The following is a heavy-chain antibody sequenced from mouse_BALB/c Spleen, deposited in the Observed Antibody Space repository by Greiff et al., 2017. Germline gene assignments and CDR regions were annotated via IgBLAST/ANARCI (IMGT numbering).Heavy chain of an antibody. CDR3: ARESSPSMDY. J-gene: IGHJ4*01. Sequence: DVKLVESGGDLVKPGGSLKLSCAASGFTFSSYGMSWVRQTPDKRLEWVATISSGGSYTYYPDSVKGRFTISRDNAKNTLYLQMSSVKSEDTAMYYCARESSPSMDYWGQGTSVTVSS. V-gene: IGHV5-6*02. CDR1: GFTFSSYG. D-gene: IGHD1-1*01. CDR2: ISSGGSYT.